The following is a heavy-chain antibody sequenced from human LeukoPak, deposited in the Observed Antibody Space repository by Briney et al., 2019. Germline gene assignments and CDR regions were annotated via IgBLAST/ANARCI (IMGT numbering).Heavy chain of an antibody. CDR1: GFTFSSYE. Sequence: GGSLRLSCAASGFTFSSYEMNWVRQAPGKGLEWVTYISSSGSTIYYADSVTGRFTISRDNAKNSLYLQMSSLRAEDTAVYYCAREVLRYFDWSYGMDGWGKGTTVTVSS. J-gene: IGHJ6*04. CDR2: ISSSGSTI. V-gene: IGHV3-48*03. CDR3: AREVLRYFDWSYGMDG. D-gene: IGHD3-9*01.